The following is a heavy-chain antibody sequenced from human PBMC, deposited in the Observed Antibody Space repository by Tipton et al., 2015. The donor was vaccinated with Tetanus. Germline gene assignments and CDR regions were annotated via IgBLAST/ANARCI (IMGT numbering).Heavy chain of an antibody. Sequence: TLSLTCTVSGGSISSYYWSWIRQSPSRGLEWLGRTYYRSKWYNDYAVSVKSRITINPDTSKNQFSLQLNSVTPEDTAVYYCARSLGSGRYFDYWGQGTLVTVSS. CDR2: TYYRSKWYN. CDR1: GGSISSYY. V-gene: IGHV6-1*01. CDR3: ARSLGSGRYFDY. D-gene: IGHD6-19*01. J-gene: IGHJ4*02.